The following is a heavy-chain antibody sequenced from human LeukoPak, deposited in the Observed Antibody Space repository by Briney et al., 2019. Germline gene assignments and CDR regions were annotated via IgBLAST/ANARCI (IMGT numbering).Heavy chain of an antibody. J-gene: IGHJ4*02. Sequence: GGSLRLSCAASGFTFSSYAMHWVRQAPGKGLEWVAVISYDGGNKYYADSVKGRFTISRDNSKNTLYLQMNSLRAEDTAVYYCARGVVVVPAAIMGYFDYWGQGTLVTVSS. CDR3: ARGVVVVPAAIMGYFDY. CDR1: GFTFSSYA. V-gene: IGHV3-30-3*01. CDR2: ISYDGGNK. D-gene: IGHD2-2*01.